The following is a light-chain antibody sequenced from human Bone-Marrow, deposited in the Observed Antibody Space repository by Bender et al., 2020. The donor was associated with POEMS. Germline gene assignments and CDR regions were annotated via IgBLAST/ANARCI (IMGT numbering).Light chain of an antibody. CDR2: DVS. Sequence: QSALTQPASVSGSPGQSITISCTGTSNDVGGSDYVSWYQEHPGKAPKLMIYDVSQRPSGVSNRFSGSKSANTASLTISWLQAEDEAHYYCSSYTTTSTLVFGGGTKLTVL. V-gene: IGLV2-14*03. CDR1: SNDVGGSDY. J-gene: IGLJ2*01. CDR3: SSYTTTSTLV.